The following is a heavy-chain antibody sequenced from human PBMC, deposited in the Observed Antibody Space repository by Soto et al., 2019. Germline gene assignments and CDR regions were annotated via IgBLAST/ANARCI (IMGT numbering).Heavy chain of an antibody. V-gene: IGHV2-26*01. J-gene: IGHJ5*02. D-gene: IGHD3-10*01. CDR2: IFSNEEK. Sequence: QVTLKESGPVLVKPTETLTLTCTVSGFSLSNARMGVSWIRQPPGKALEWLAHIFSNEEKSYPTSLKSRLTISKDTPKSQVVLTMTNRDPVDTATYYCARIGMVRGVIPFAFDPWAQGTLVTVSS. CDR3: ARIGMVRGVIPFAFDP. CDR1: GFSLSNARMG.